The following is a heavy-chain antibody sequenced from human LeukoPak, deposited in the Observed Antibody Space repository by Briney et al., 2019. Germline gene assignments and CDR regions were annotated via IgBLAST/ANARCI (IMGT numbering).Heavy chain of an antibody. CDR1: GSTFSSYS. D-gene: IGHD2-2*01. CDR3: ARGGHCSSSSCYLGAFDI. Sequence: GGSLRLSCAASGSTFSSYSMNWVRQAPGKGLEWVSYISSSSSTIYYADSVKGRFTISRDNAKNSLYLQMNSLRAEDTAVYYCARGGHCSSSSCYLGAFDIWGQGTMVTVSS. CDR2: ISSSSSTI. V-gene: IGHV3-48*01. J-gene: IGHJ3*02.